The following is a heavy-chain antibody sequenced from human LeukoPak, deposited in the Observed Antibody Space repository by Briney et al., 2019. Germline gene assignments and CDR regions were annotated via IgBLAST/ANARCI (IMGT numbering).Heavy chain of an antibody. D-gene: IGHD3-10*01. V-gene: IGHV4-34*01. J-gene: IGHJ4*02. CDR1: GGSFSGYY. CDR2: INHSGST. CDR3: ARGMVVRGVISFKKYYFDY. Sequence: SETLSLTCAVYGGSFSGYYWSWIRQPPGKGLEWIGEINHSGSTNYNPSLKSRVTISVDTSKNQFSLKLSSVTAADTAVYYCARGMVVRGVISFKKYYFDYWGQGTLVTVSS.